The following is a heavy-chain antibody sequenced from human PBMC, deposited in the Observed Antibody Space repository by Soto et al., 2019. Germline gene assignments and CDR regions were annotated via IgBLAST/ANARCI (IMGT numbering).Heavy chain of an antibody. CDR3: TREHFGIAFDY. J-gene: IGHJ4*02. Sequence: GGSLRLSCTASGFTFGDYAMSWFRQAPGKGLEWVGFIRSKAYGGTTEYAASVKGRFTISRDDSKSIAYLQMNSLKTEDTAVYYCTREHFGIAFDYWGQGTLVTVSS. D-gene: IGHD2-21*01. CDR2: IRSKAYGGTT. CDR1: GFTFGDYA. V-gene: IGHV3-49*03.